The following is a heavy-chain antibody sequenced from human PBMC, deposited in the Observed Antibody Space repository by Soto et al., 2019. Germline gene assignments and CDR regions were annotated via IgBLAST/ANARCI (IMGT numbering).Heavy chain of an antibody. D-gene: IGHD6-13*01. CDR2: INWNSGSI. CDR1: GFPVDDYA. J-gene: IGHJ1*01. CDR3: VKDESINWYSGHFRH. Sequence: PWCSLRLSXAASGFPVDDYAMHWVRQVQGKGLEWVSGINWNSGSIGYGDSVKGRFAISRDNAKNSLHLQMNSLSAEDTAFYYCVKDESINWYSGHFRHWGQGTLVTVSS. V-gene: IGHV3-9*01.